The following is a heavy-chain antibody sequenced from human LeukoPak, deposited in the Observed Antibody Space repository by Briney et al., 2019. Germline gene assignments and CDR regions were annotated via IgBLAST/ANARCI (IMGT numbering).Heavy chain of an antibody. CDR2: INKDGSEK. J-gene: IGHJ4*02. CDR1: GFTFNNYW. Sequence: PGGSLRLSCAASGFTFNNYWMSWVRQAPGKGLEGVANINKDGSEKYYVDSVKGRFTISRDNSLYLQMNSLRAEDTAVYYCARRYCSDGSCYSIDYWGQGTLVTVSS. D-gene: IGHD2-15*01. V-gene: IGHV3-7*01. CDR3: ARRYCSDGSCYSIDY.